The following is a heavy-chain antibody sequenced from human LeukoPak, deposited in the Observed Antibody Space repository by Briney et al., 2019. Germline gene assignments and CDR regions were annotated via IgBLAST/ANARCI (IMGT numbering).Heavy chain of an antibody. D-gene: IGHD6-19*01. V-gene: IGHV3-74*01. Sequence: GSLRLSCAASGFTFSSYRMQLVRPAPGKGLGWVSHINIDGSSTNYADSVKGRLSISRDNAKNTLYLQMNSLRAEDTAVYYCAKSPPRYGSGWYEKFEKVSYYFDYWGQGTLVTVSS. J-gene: IGHJ4*02. CDR3: AKSPPRYGSGWYEKFEKVSYYFDY. CDR1: GFTFSSYR. CDR2: INIDGSST.